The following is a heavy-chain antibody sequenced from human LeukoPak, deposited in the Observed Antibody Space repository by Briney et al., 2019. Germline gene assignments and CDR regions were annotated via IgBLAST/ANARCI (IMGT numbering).Heavy chain of an antibody. Sequence: SETLSLTCTVSGGSISSSSYYWSWIRQPPGKGLEWIGYIYYSGSTNYNPSLKSRVTISVDTSKNQFSLKLSSVTAADTAVYYCARGPNIVVVTASYWYFDLWGRGTLVTVSS. V-gene: IGHV4-61*01. CDR3: ARGPNIVVVTASYWYFDL. D-gene: IGHD2-21*02. J-gene: IGHJ2*01. CDR2: IYYSGST. CDR1: GGSISSSSYY.